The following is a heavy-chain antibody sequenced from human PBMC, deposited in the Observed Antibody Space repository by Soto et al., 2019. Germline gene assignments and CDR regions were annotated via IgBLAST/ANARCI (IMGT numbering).Heavy chain of an antibody. CDR1: GGTFSTST. J-gene: IGHJ4*02. CDR3: ARDSPIGSVFSGYDALDY. Sequence: QVQLVQSGAEVKKPGSSVKVSCKASGGTFSTSTFTWVRQAPGQGLEWMGRIIPILEVADYAQEFQGRVTITADKSTSTACMELGSLKSEDTAVYYCARDSPIGSVFSGYDALDYWGQGTLVTVSS. V-gene: IGHV1-69*08. D-gene: IGHD5-12*01. CDR2: IIPILEVA.